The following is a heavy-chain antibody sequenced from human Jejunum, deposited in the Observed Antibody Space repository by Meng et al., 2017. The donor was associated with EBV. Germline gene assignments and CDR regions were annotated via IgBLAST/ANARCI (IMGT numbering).Heavy chain of an antibody. Sequence: VKLHESGPVLVKPSGTLSLTCAVSGDSTSSSHWWSWVRQPQGKGLEWIGEMHPGGSTNYNPSLKSRVTISVDNSKNQFSLKLTSVTAADTAVYYCAKSNDYSLNSWGQGTLVTVSS. D-gene: IGHD4-11*01. CDR1: GDSTSSSHW. V-gene: IGHV4-4*02. CDR3: AKSNDYSLNS. CDR2: MHPGGST. J-gene: IGHJ4*02.